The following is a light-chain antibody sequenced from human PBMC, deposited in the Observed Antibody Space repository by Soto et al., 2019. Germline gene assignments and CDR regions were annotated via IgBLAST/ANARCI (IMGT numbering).Light chain of an antibody. J-gene: IGKJ1*01. CDR3: HQYHNFPRT. V-gene: IGKV1-9*01. CDR2: SAS. Sequence: IQLTQSPSSLSASVGDRVTITCRASRDIRNYLAWYQQRPGKAPKLLIFSASTLQGGVPSRFSGSGSGTEFTLTVSSLQPDDFATYYCHQYHNFPRTFGQGTKVDIK. CDR1: RDIRNY.